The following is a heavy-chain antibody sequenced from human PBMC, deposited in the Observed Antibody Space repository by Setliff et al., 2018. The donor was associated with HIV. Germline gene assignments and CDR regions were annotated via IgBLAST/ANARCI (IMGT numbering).Heavy chain of an antibody. D-gene: IGHD6-19*01. CDR3: ARDPAMSGWALAD. V-gene: IGHV3-21*01. J-gene: IGHJ4*02. CDR2: ISSSSSYL. Sequence: PGGSLRLSCAASGFTFSSYGMNWVRQAPGKGLEWVSSISSSSSYLYYAESVKGRFTISRDNSKNMVYLEMNNLRGEDSAVYYCARDPAMSGWALADWGQGTQVTVSS. CDR1: GFTFSSYG.